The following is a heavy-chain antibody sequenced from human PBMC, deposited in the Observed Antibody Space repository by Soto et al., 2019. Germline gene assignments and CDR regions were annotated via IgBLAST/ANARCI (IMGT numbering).Heavy chain of an antibody. CDR2: IYYSGST. CDR1: GGSISSSSYY. Sequence: PSETLSLTCTVSGGSISSSSYYWGWIRQPPGKGLEWIGSIYYSGSTYYNPSLKSRVTISVDTSKNQFSLKLSSVTAADPAVYYCASPMEGWFDHWGQGTLVTVSS. V-gene: IGHV4-39*01. J-gene: IGHJ5*02. CDR3: ASPMEGWFDH. D-gene: IGHD3-3*01.